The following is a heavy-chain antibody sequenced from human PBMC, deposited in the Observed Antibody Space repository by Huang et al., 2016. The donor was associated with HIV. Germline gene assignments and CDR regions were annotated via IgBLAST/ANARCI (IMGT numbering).Heavy chain of an antibody. CDR3: AMSLRYQYDSRSYWGRYFDY. V-gene: IGHV1-69*01. CDR2: IIPRCCAA. Sequence: QVQLEQSGPAVRKPGSSVKVSCQASGGSFSDQIISWVRQAPGQRFEWMGGIIPRCCAAADAQEFKGGVTMTADESTATIYMELNSLTSEDTAVYYCAMSLRYQYDSRSYWGRYFDYWGQGTLVTVSS. CDR1: GGSFSDQI. J-gene: IGHJ4*02. D-gene: IGHD3-16*01.